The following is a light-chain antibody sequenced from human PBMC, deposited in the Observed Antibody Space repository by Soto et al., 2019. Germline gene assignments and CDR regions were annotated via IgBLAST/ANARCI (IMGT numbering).Light chain of an antibody. CDR3: QQRSDWPIT. J-gene: IGKJ5*01. V-gene: IGKV3-11*01. Sequence: EIVLTQSPATLSLSPGEGATLSCRASQSVASYLAWYQQKPGQAPSLLIYGASNRATDIPARFSGSGSGTDFTLTISSLEPEDFAVYYCQQRSDWPITFGHGTRLEIK. CDR2: GAS. CDR1: QSVASY.